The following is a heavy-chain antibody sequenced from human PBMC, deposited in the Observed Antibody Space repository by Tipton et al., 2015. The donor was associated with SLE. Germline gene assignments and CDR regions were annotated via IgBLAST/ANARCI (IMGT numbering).Heavy chain of an antibody. CDR2: IYHSGST. CDR1: GGSFSSSNW. J-gene: IGHJ3*02. Sequence: TLSLTCAVYGGSFSSSNWWSWVRQPPGKGLEWIGEIYHSGSTNYNPSLKSRVTISVDTSKNQFSLKLSSVTAADTAVYYCARSFYDAFDIWGQGTMVTVSS. CDR3: ARSFYDAFDI. V-gene: IGHV4-4*02. D-gene: IGHD2/OR15-2a*01.